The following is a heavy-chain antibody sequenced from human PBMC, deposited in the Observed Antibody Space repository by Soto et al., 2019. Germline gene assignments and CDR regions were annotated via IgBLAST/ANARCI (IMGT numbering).Heavy chain of an antibody. J-gene: IGHJ6*02. Sequence: SETLSLTCTVSGGSISSYYWSWIRQPPGKGLEWIGYIYYSGSTNYNPSLKSRVTISVDTSKNQFSLKLSSVTAADTAVYYCASGTIFRGSYYYYYGMDVWGQGTTVTVSS. CDR2: IYYSGST. CDR3: ASGTIFRGSYYYYYGMDV. V-gene: IGHV4-59*01. CDR1: GGSISSYY. D-gene: IGHD3-3*01.